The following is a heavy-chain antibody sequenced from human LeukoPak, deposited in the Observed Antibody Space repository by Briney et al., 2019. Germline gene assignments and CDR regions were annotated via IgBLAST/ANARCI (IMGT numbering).Heavy chain of an antibody. CDR1: GFTFDDYT. CDR3: AKDHAIVATMYYFDY. J-gene: IGHJ4*02. D-gene: IGHD5-12*01. V-gene: IGHV3-43*01. Sequence: PGGSLRLSCVASGFTFDDYTMYWVRQAPGKGLEWVSLISWDGGSTSYADSVKGRSTISRDNSKNSLYLQMNSLRTEDTALYYCAKDHAIVATMYYFDYWGQGTLVTVSS. CDR2: ISWDGGST.